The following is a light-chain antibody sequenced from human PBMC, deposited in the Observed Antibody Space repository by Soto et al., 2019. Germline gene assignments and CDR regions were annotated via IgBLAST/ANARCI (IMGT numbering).Light chain of an antibody. J-gene: IGLJ2*01. CDR1: SGHSRYA. Sequence: QSALTQSPSASASLGASVKLTCTLTSGHSRYAIAWHQQQPEKGPRYLMKVNDDGSHDKGDGIPDRFSGSSSGAERYLTIPSLQSEDEADYYCQTWGAGIVLFGGGTKLTVL. CDR2: VNDDGSH. CDR3: QTWGAGIVL. V-gene: IGLV4-69*01.